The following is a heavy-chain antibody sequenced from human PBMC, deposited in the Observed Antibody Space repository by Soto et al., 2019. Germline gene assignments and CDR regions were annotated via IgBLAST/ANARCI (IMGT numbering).Heavy chain of an antibody. CDR3: ARSRGVTNTLRPYYFHS. V-gene: IGHV4-31*11. J-gene: IGHJ4*02. CDR1: GDSISKSGYY. Sequence: QVQLQESGPGLVNPSQTLSLTCAVSGDSISKSGYYWSWIRQNQGKALEWIGYIYYSGSTFYNPSLKSRVCISLDTYKKQLSLKMTSVTVADTAVYYCARSRGVTNTLRPYYFHSWGQGTLVAVSS. D-gene: IGHD4-17*01. CDR2: IYYSGST.